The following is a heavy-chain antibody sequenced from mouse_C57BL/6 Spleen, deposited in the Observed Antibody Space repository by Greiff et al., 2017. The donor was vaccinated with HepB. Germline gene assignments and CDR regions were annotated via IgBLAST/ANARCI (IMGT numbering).Heavy chain of an antibody. CDR3: ARGDYGNSLAY. Sequence: QVQLKQPGAELVKPGASVKLSCKASGYTFTSYWMHWVKQRPGQGLEWIGMIHPNSGSTNYNEKFKSKATLTVDKSSSTAYMQLSSLTSEDSAVYYCARGDYGNSLAYWGQGTLVTVSA. J-gene: IGHJ3*01. CDR2: IHPNSGST. D-gene: IGHD2-1*01. CDR1: GYTFTSYW. V-gene: IGHV1-64*01.